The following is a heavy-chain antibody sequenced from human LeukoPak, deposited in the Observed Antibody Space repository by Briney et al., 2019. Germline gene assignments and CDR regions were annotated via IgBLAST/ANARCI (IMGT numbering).Heavy chain of an antibody. V-gene: IGHV4-38-2*02. J-gene: IGHJ4*02. CDR3: ARVVASTSIDS. D-gene: IGHD2-15*01. Sequence: SETLSLTCTVSGYSINSGYFWGWVRQPPGKGPEWIGSIFHTGDVYYNPSLRSRVTLSIDTSRNQVSLKVTSVTAPDTALYYCARVVASTSIDSWGQGILVTVSS. CDR2: IFHTGDV. CDR1: GYSINSGYF.